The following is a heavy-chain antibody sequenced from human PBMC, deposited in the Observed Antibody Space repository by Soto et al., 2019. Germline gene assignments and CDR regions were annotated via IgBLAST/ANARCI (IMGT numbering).Heavy chain of an antibody. V-gene: IGHV3-7*01. J-gene: IGHJ5*02. CDR2: IKQDGSEK. CDR3: ARDGPIAARPSGWFDP. D-gene: IGHD6-6*01. Sequence: GGSLRLSCAASGFTFSSYWMSWVRQAPGKGLEWVANIKQDGSEKYYVDSVKGRFTISRDNAKNSLYLQMNSLRAEDTAVYYCARDGPIAARPSGWFDPWGQGTLVTVS. CDR1: GFTFSSYW.